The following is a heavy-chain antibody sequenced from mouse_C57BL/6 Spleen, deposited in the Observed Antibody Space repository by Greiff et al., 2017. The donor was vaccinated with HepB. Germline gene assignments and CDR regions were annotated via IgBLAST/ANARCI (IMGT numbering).Heavy chain of an antibody. CDR3: ARGIYYDYAFAY. D-gene: IGHD2-4*01. J-gene: IGHJ3*01. Sequence: EVQLVESGGGLVKPGGSLKLSCAASGFTFSSYAMSWVRQTPEKRLEWVATISDGGSYTYYPDNVKGRFTISRDNAKNNLYLQMSHLKSEDTAMYYCARGIYYDYAFAYWGQGTLVTVSA. V-gene: IGHV5-4*01. CDR2: ISDGGSYT. CDR1: GFTFSSYA.